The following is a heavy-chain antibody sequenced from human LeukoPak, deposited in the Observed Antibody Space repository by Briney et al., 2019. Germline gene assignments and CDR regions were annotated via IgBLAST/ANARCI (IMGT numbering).Heavy chain of an antibody. CDR3: ARDAQYYYGSGRLD. J-gene: IGHJ4*02. CDR2: IYHSGST. CDR1: GGSISSSNW. V-gene: IGHV4-4*02. Sequence: SETLSLTCAVSGGSISSSNWWSWVRQPPGKGLEWIGEIYHSGSTNYNPSLKSRVTISVDKSKNQFSLKLSSVTAADTAVYYCARDAQYYYGSGRLDWGQGTLVTVSS. D-gene: IGHD3-10*01.